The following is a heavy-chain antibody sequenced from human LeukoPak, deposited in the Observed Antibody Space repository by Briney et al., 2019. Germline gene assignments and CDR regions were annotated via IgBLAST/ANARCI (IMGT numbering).Heavy chain of an antibody. J-gene: IGHJ4*02. CDR3: TADSGWLVHY. D-gene: IGHD6-19*01. Sequence: GGSLRLSCAASGFTFSSYGMSWVRQAPGKGLEWVGRIKSKTDGGTTDYAAPVKGRFTISRDDSKNTLYLQMNSLTTEDTAVYYCTADSGWLVHYWGQGTLVTVSS. CDR2: IKSKTDGGTT. CDR1: GFTFSSYG. V-gene: IGHV3-15*01.